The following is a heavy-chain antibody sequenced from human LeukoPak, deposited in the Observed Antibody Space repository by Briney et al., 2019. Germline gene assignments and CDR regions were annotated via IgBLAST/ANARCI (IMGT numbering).Heavy chain of an antibody. CDR2: IWYDGSNQ. J-gene: IGHJ4*02. CDR1: GLTFRNYG. V-gene: IGHV3-33*01. CDR3: ARDRGDYSDYSDFFDA. Sequence: PGGSLRLSCAASGLTFRNYGMHWVRQAPGKGLEWVAVIWYDGSNQYYLDSVKGRFTISRDDSKNTVYLQMDSLRAEDTAMYYCARDRGDYSDYSDFFDAWGQGTLVTFSS. D-gene: IGHD4-11*01.